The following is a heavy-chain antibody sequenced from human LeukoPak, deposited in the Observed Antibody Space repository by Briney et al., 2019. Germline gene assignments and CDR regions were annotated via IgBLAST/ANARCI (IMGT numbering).Heavy chain of an antibody. CDR1: GYTFTDYY. J-gene: IGHJ4*02. V-gene: IGHV1-2*02. D-gene: IGHD3-10*02. CDR3: ARDVLTTFGYFSAADDF. CDR2: FSPSSGGT. Sequence: ASVKVSCKASGYTFTDYYMHWVRQAPGQGLEWMGWFSPSSGGTNYAQKFQGRVTMTRDTSTGTAYMELSRLRSDDTAMYYCARDVLTTFGYFSAADDFWGQGTLVTVSS.